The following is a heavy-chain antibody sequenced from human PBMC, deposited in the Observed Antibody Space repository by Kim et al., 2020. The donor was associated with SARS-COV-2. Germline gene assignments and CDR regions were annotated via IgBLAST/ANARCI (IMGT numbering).Heavy chain of an antibody. CDR2: INPVSGAT. CDR1: GYTFTGYY. Sequence: ASVKVSCKASGYTFTGYYMHWVRQAPGQGLEWMGWINPVSGATKYAQKFQDRVTMTRDTSITTAYLELTRLTSDDTAMYYCARVGPAYTDPFELWRQGAL. CDR3: ARVGPAYTDPFEL. V-gene: IGHV1-2*02. J-gene: IGHJ5*02. D-gene: IGHD4-4*01.